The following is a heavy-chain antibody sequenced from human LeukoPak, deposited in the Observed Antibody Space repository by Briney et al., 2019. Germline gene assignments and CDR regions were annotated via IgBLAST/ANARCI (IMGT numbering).Heavy chain of an antibody. Sequence: GESLKISCQGSGYSFTTHWIAWVRQMPGKGLEWMGIIYPRDSDTRYSPSFQGQVTISADKSINTAYLQWSSLKASDSAIYYCAKRGGYVGYNYMDVWGKGTTVSISS. CDR3: AKRGGYVGYNYMDV. D-gene: IGHD5-24*01. J-gene: IGHJ6*03. V-gene: IGHV5-51*01. CDR1: GYSFTTHW. CDR2: IYPRDSDT.